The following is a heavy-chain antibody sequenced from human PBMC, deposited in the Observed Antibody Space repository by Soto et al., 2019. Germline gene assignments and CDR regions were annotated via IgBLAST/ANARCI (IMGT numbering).Heavy chain of an antibody. CDR3: AHSYDYVWGSYRMPFDY. V-gene: IGHV2-5*01. CDR1: GFSLSTSGLG. Sequence: SGPTLVNPTQTLTLTCTFSGFSLSTSGLGVGWIRQPPGKALEWLALIYWNDDKRYSPSLKSRLTITKDTSKNQVVLTMTNMDPVDTATYYCAHSYDYVWGSYRMPFDYWGQGTLVTVSS. D-gene: IGHD3-16*02. J-gene: IGHJ4*02. CDR2: IYWNDDK.